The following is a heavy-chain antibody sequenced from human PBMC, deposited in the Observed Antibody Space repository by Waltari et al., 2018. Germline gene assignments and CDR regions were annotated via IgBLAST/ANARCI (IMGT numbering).Heavy chain of an antibody. CDR1: GGSISSSSYY. Sequence: QLQLQESGPGLVKPSETLSLTCTVSGGSISSSSYYLGWIRQPPGKGLEWIGSIYYSGTTYYNPSLKIRVTISVDPSKNQFSLKLSSVTAADTAVYYCARSESRDFWSGYYRNWFDPWGQGTLVTVSS. J-gene: IGHJ5*02. D-gene: IGHD3-3*01. CDR3: ARSESRDFWSGYYRNWFDP. V-gene: IGHV4-39*01. CDR2: IYYSGTT.